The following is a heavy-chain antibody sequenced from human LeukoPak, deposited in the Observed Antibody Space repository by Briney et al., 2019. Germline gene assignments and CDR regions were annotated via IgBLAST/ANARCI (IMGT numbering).Heavy chain of an antibody. CDR2: IYYSGST. Sequence: SETLSLTCTVSGGSISSGGYYWSWIRQRPGQGLEWTGYIYYSGSTYYNPSLKSRVTISVDTSKIQFSRKLSSVTAADTAVYYCAGDHTTAGFDYWGQGTLVTVSS. CDR1: GGSISSGGYY. D-gene: IGHD1-14*01. V-gene: IGHV4-31*03. J-gene: IGHJ4*02. CDR3: AGDHTTAGFDY.